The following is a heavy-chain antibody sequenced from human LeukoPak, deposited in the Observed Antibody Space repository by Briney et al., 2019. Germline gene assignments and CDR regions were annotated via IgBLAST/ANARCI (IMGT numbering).Heavy chain of an antibody. CDR3: ARDPGSRMDV. CDR2: ISSSSSYI. D-gene: IGHD1-14*01. Sequence: GGSLRLSCAASGFTFSSYSMNWVRQAPGRGLEWVSSISSSSSYIYYADSVKGRFTISRDNSKNTLYLQMNSLRAEDTAVYYCARDPGSRMDVWGQGTTVTVSS. V-gene: IGHV3-21*01. J-gene: IGHJ6*02. CDR1: GFTFSSYS.